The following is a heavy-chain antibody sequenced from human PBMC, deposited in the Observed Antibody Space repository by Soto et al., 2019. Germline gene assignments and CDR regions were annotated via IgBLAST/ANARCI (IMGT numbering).Heavy chain of an antibody. CDR1: GFTFSSYS. D-gene: IGHD6-13*01. V-gene: IGHV3-21*04. J-gene: IGHJ4*02. Sequence: GGSLRLSCAASGFTFSSYSMNWVRQAPGKGLEWVSSISSSSSYIYYADSVKGRFTISRDNAKNSLYLQMNSLRAEDTAVYYCAKCVEQQLVPPSVDYWGQGTLVTVSS. CDR3: AKCVEQQLVPPSVDY. CDR2: ISSSSSYI.